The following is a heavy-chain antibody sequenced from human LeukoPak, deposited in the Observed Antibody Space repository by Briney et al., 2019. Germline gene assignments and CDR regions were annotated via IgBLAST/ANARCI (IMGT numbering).Heavy chain of an antibody. J-gene: IGHJ4*02. D-gene: IGHD3-22*01. Sequence: GESLKISCKASGYTFTGYYIHWVRQAPGQGLEWMGWINPNSGDTNYAQKFQGRVTLTRDTSITTAYMELSRLRSDDTAVYYCARDMGYYDKSGLDYWGQGTLVTVSS. V-gene: IGHV1-2*02. CDR3: ARDMGYYDKSGLDY. CDR1: GYTFTGYY. CDR2: INPNSGDT.